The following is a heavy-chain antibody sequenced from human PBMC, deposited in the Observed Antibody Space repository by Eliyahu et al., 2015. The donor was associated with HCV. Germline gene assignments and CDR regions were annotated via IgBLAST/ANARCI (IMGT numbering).Heavy chain of an antibody. D-gene: IGHD6-6*01. CDR3: AREEIAAFDHLRTEIFDY. V-gene: IGHV4-34*01. J-gene: IGHJ4*02. Sequence: QVQLQQWGAGLLKPSETLSLTCAVYGGSFSGYYWSWIRQPPGKGLEWIGEINHSGSTNYNPSLKSRVTISVDTSKNQFSLKLSSVTAADTAVYYCAREEIAAFDHLRTEIFDYWGQGTLVTVSS. CDR2: INHSGST. CDR1: GGSFSGYY.